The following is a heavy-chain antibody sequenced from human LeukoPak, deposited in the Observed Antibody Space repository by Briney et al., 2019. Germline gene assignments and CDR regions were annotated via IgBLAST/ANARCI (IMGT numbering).Heavy chain of an antibody. Sequence: ASVKVSCKASGYTFTSYYMHWVRQAPGQGLEWMGIINPSGGGTSYAQKFQGRVTMTRDTSTSTVYVELSSLRSEDTAVYYCAGDYYDSSGYYLFDIWGQGTMVTVSS. J-gene: IGHJ3*02. CDR3: AGDYYDSSGYYLFDI. CDR2: INPSGGGT. V-gene: IGHV1-46*01. CDR1: GYTFTSYY. D-gene: IGHD3-22*01.